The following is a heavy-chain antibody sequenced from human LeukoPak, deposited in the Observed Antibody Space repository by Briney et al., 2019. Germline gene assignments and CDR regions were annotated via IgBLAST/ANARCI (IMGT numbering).Heavy chain of an antibody. CDR2: IKQDGSEK. Sequence: GGSLRLSCAASGFTFSSYWMSWVRQAPWKGLEWVANIKQDGSEKYYVDSVKGRFTISRDNAKNSLYLQMNSLRAEDTAVYYCARGYSGSYPAYMDVWGKGTTVTVSS. CDR1: GFTFSSYW. CDR3: ARGYSGSYPAYMDV. V-gene: IGHV3-7*01. D-gene: IGHD1-26*01. J-gene: IGHJ6*03.